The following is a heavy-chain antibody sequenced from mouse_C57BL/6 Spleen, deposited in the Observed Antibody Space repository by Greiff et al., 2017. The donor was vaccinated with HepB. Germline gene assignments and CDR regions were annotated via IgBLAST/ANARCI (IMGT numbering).Heavy chain of an antibody. V-gene: IGHV2-2*01. D-gene: IGHD2-3*01. Sequence: VQLQESGPGLVQPSQSLSITCTVSGFSLTSYGVHWVRQSPGKGLEWLGVIWSGGSTDYNAAFISRLSISKDNSKSQVFFKMNSLQADDTAIYYCARNPLYDGYPWGQGTTLTVSS. J-gene: IGHJ2*01. CDR3: ARNPLYDGYP. CDR2: IWSGGST. CDR1: GFSLTSYG.